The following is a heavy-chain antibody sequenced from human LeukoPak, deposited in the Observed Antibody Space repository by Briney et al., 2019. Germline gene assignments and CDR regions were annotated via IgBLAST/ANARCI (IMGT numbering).Heavy chain of an antibody. J-gene: IGHJ5*02. CDR2: MNPNSGNT. CDR1: GYTFPSYD. V-gene: IGHV1-8*01. D-gene: IGHD1-26*01. CDR3: ARGELVGLGATSAGWFDP. Sequence: GASVTVSCRASGYTFPSYDINWVRKATGQGLEWMGWMNPNSGNTGYAQKFQGRVTMTRNTSISTAYLELRSLRFEDTAGYYCARGELVGLGATSAGWFDPWGQGTLVTVSS.